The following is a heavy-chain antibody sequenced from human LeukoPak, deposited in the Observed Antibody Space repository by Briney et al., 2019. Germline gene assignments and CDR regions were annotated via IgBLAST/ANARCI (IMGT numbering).Heavy chain of an antibody. CDR2: IQFDGSNE. Sequence: GGSLRLSCTASGFIFSTYGMHWVRQAPGKGLEWVAFIQFDGSNEYYADSVKGRFTISRDNAKNSLYLQMNSLRAEDTAVYYCARDGVAVAYDYWGQGTLVTVSS. CDR1: GFIFSTYG. V-gene: IGHV3-30*02. D-gene: IGHD6-19*01. CDR3: ARDGVAVAYDY. J-gene: IGHJ4*02.